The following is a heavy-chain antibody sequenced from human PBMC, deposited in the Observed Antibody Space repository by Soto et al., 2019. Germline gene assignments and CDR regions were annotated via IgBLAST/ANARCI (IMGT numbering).Heavy chain of an antibody. CDR1: GFTFSSYG. V-gene: IGHV3-30*18. CDR2: ISYDGSNK. CDR3: AKAPAIILVPAAMGGDY. D-gene: IGHD2-2*01. Sequence: GGSLRLSCAASGFTFSSYGMHWVRQAPGKGLEWVAVISYDGSNKYYADSVKGRFTISRDNSKNTLYLQMNSLGAEDTAAYYCAKAPAIILVPAAMGGDYWGQGTLVTVSS. J-gene: IGHJ4*02.